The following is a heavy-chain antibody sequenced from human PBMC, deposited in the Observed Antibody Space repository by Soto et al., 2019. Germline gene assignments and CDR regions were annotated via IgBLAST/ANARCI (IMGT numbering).Heavy chain of an antibody. CDR3: ARGLSFSVGYYFDY. J-gene: IGHJ4*02. Sequence: SETLSLTCTVSGGSISSGGYYWSWIRQHPGKGLEWIGYIYYSGSTYYNPSLKSRVTISVDTSKNQFSLKLSSVTAADTAVYYCARGLSFSVGYYFDYWGQGTLVTVSS. CDR1: GGSISSGGYY. CDR2: IYYSGST. D-gene: IGHD2-21*02. V-gene: IGHV4-31*03.